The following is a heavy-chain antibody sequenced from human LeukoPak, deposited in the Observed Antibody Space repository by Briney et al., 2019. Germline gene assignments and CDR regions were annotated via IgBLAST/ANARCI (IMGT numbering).Heavy chain of an antibody. J-gene: IGHJ6*03. D-gene: IGHD3-10*01. CDR3: ARLDRFGTNYYYMDV. CDR2: IYYSGST. CDR1: GGSISSHY. V-gene: IGHV4-59*08. Sequence: SETLSLTCNVSGGSISSHYWNWIRQPPGKGLEWIGFIYYSGSTAYNPSLKSRVTISVDTSKNQFSLKLSSVTAADTAVYYCARLDRFGTNYYYMDVWGKGTTVTVSS.